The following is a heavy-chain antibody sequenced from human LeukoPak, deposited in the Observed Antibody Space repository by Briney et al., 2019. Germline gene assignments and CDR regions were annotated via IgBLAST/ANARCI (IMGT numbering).Heavy chain of an antibody. Sequence: ASVKVSCKASGYTFTGYYMHWVRQAPGQGLEWMGWINPNSGGTNYAQKFQGRVTMTRDTSISTAYMELSRLRSDDTAVYYCAVAYCSSTSCYTGGDYGMGVWGQGTTVTVSS. CDR3: AVAYCSSTSCYTGGDYGMGV. D-gene: IGHD2-2*02. V-gene: IGHV1-2*02. CDR1: GYTFTGYY. CDR2: INPNSGGT. J-gene: IGHJ6*02.